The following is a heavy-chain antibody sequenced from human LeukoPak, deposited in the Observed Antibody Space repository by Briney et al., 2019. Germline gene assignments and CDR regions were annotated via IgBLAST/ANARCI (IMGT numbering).Heavy chain of an antibody. CDR2: IHTSGTM. CDR3: ARSQGGSPYYYYYYMDV. V-gene: IGHV4-61*09. CDR1: GGSVSTGSYY. Sequence: PSETLSLTCTVSGGSVSTGSYYWSWIRQPAGRGLEWIGHIHTSGTMNYNASLKSRVRISVETSKNQFSLRLSSVTAADTAVYYCARSQGGSPYYYYYYMDVWGKGTTVTVSS. J-gene: IGHJ6*03. D-gene: IGHD3-10*01.